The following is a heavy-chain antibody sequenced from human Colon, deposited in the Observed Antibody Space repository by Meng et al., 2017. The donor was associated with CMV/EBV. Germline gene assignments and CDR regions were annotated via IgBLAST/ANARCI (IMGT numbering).Heavy chain of an antibody. V-gene: IGHV3-21*01. J-gene: IGHJ4*02. CDR2: ISNSGFYI. CDR1: GFTFSNYK. D-gene: IGHD4-17*01. CDR3: ARDLYKTSVPN. Sequence: GGSLRLSCATSGFTFSNYKMNWVRQAPGQGLEWVASISNSGFYINYADSVKGRFTISRGNAKNLLSLQLNSLRAEDTAVYYCARDLYKTSVPNWGQGVLVTVSS.